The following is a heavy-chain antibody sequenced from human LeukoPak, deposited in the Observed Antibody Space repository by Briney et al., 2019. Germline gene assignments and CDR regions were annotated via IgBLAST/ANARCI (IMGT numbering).Heavy chain of an antibody. CDR1: GFTFSSYS. V-gene: IGHV3-48*02. CDR3: AREGGDYGDFYYFDY. D-gene: IGHD4-17*01. Sequence: GGSLRLSCAASGFTFSSYSMNWVRQAPGKGLEGVSYISSSSSTIYYADSVKGRFTISRDNAKNSLYLQMNSLRDEDTAVYYCAREGGDYGDFYYFDYWGQGTLVTVSP. CDR2: ISSSSSTI. J-gene: IGHJ4*02.